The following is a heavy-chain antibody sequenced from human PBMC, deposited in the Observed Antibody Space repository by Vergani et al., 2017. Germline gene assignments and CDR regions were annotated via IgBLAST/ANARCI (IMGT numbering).Heavy chain of an antibody. J-gene: IGHJ5*02. CDR1: GYTFTGYY. Sequence: QVQLVQSGAEVKKPGASVKVSCKASGYTFTGYYMHWVRQAPGQGLEWMGWINPNSGGTNYAQKFKGWVTMTRDTSISTAYMELRRLRSDDTAVYYCARAIDDYLSRNGFDPWGQGTLVTVSS. CDR2: INPNSGGT. V-gene: IGHV1-2*04. CDR3: ARAIDDYLSRNGFDP. D-gene: IGHD5-24*01.